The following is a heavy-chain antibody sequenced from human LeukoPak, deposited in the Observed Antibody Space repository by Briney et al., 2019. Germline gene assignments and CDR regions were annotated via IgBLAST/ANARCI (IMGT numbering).Heavy chain of an antibody. CDR1: GFTFSSYA. Sequence: PGGSLRLSCAASGFTFSSYAMGWVRQAPGKGLEWVAVISYDGSNKYYADSVKGRFTISRDNSKNTLSLQMNSLRAEDTAVYYCARSYRYYYYMDVWGKGTTVTVSS. CDR2: ISYDGSNK. CDR3: ARSYRYYYYMDV. J-gene: IGHJ6*03. D-gene: IGHD3-16*02. V-gene: IGHV3-30*04.